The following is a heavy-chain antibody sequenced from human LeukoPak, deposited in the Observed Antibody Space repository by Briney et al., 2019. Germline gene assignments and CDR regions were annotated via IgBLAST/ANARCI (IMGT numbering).Heavy chain of an antibody. CDR2: IYYSGSI. CDR3: ARAPYDYVWGSYRHNWFDP. Sequence: PSQTLSLTCTVSGGSISSGGYYWSWIRQHPGKGLEWIGYIYYSGSIYYNPSLKSRVTISVDTSKNQFSLKLSSVTAADTAVYYCARAPYDYVWGSYRHNWFDPWGQGTLVTVSS. V-gene: IGHV4-31*03. CDR1: GGSISSGGYY. D-gene: IGHD3-16*02. J-gene: IGHJ5*02.